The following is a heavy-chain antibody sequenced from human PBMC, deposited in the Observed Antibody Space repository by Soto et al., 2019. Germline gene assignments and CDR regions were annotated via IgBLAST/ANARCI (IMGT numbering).Heavy chain of an antibody. CDR3: ARGRNGMDV. CDR1: GDNFTQYG. V-gene: IGHV1-8*01. CDR2: MNPNSGNT. J-gene: IGHJ6*02. Sequence: QVPVVASGGGVKEAGGSVKVSLKGFGDNFTQYGIQWGGKATGQGLEWMGWMNPNSGNTGYAQKFQGRVTMTRNTSISTAYMELSSLRSEDTAVYYCARGRNGMDVWGQGTTVTVSS.